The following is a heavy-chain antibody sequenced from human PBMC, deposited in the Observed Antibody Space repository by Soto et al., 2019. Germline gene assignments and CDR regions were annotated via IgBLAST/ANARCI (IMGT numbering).Heavy chain of an antibody. CDR3: AKDAKILDWLPTSYYFAF. Sequence: EVQVLESGGGLAQPGRSLRLSCAVSGLSFSSYAMTWVRQSPGKGLEWVSSISRSGNSTCSADSVRGRFTISRDNSKNTLYLQMNSLRAEDTAVYYCAKDAKILDWLPTSYYFAFWGQGTLVTVSS. J-gene: IGHJ4*02. CDR1: GLSFSSYA. CDR2: ISRSGNST. D-gene: IGHD3-9*01. V-gene: IGHV3-23*01.